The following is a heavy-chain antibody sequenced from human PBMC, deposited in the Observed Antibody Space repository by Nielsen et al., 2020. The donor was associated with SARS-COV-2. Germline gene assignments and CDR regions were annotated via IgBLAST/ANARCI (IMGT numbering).Heavy chain of an antibody. J-gene: IGHJ6*02. V-gene: IGHV3-73*01. CDR2: IRSKANSYAT. D-gene: IGHD2-2*01. CDR1: GFTFSGSA. Sequence: GGSLRLSCAASGFTFSGSAMHWVRQASGKGLEWVGRIRSKANSYATAYAASVKGRFTISIDNSKNTTYLQMNSLKTEDTAVYYCTRWQADCSSTSFYGSWYYYYGMDVWGQGTPVTVSS. CDR3: TRWQADCSSTSFYGSWYYYYGMDV.